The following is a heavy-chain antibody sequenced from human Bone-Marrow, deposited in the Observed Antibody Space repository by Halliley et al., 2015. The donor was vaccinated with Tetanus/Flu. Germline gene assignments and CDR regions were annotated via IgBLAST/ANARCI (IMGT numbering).Heavy chain of an antibody. CDR1: GFAFYDYA. CDR2: IDGNGGSR. V-gene: IGHV3-9*01. D-gene: IGHD1-26*01. CDR3: VISTGSYFADFDF. Sequence: SLRLSCTASGFAFYDYAMHRVRQAPGRGLEWVSGIDGNGGSRVYEDSVKGRFTISRDNAKKSLFLQMNSLRPEDTALYYCVISTGSYFADFDFWGQGTLVTVSS. J-gene: IGHJ4*02.